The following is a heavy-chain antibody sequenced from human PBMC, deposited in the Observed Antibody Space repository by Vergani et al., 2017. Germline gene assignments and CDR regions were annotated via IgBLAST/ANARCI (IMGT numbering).Heavy chain of an antibody. Sequence: EVQLVESGGGLVQPGGSLRLSCAASGFTVSSNYMSWVRQAPGKGLEWVSVIYSGGSTYYADSVKGRFTIAGDNSKNTLYLQMNSLRAEDTAVYYCARELVVPAAIPQSDDAFDIWGQGTMVTVSS. V-gene: IGHV3-66*02. CDR1: GFTVSSNY. CDR3: ARELVVPAAIPQSDDAFDI. CDR2: IYSGGST. D-gene: IGHD2-2*01. J-gene: IGHJ3*02.